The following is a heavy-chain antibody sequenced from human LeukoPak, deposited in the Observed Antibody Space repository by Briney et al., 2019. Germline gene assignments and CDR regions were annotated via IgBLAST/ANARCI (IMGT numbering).Heavy chain of an antibody. J-gene: IGHJ4*02. CDR2: INSDGSST. CDR3: AREDDYVLYYFDY. Sequence: GGSLRLSCAASGFTFSSYWMHWVRQAPGEGLVWVSRINSDGSSTSYADSVKGRFTISRDNAKNTLYLQMNSLRAEDTAVYYCAREDDYVLYYFDYWGQGTLVTVSS. D-gene: IGHD3-16*01. CDR1: GFTFSSYW. V-gene: IGHV3-74*01.